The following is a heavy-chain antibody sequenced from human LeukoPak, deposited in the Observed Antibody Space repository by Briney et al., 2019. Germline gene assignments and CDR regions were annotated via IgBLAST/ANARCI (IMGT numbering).Heavy chain of an antibody. CDR1: GGSISSYY. Sequence: SETMSLTCTVSGGSISSYYWSWIRQSAGKGLEWIGRIDTIGRTNYNPSLKSRRTMSGDTSKNQFSLKLSSVPAADPAVYYCARHSRYYDSSGYYYSVRYYYYMDVWGKGTTVTISS. CDR3: ARHSRYYDSSGYYYSVRYYYYMDV. J-gene: IGHJ6*03. CDR2: IDTIGRT. V-gene: IGHV4-4*07. D-gene: IGHD3-22*01.